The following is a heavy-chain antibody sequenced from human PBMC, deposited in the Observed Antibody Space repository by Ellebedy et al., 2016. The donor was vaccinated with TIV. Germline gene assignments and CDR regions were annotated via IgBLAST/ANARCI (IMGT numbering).Heavy chain of an antibody. Sequence: PGGSLRLSCTVSGGSISIYFWNWIRQAPGKGLEWIGYVHFSGSTNYNPSLKRRVTISVDTSKNQFSLKVTSVTAADTAVYYCARRLVAGSPNSFDVWGQGTMVTVSS. CDR1: GGSISIYF. V-gene: IGHV4-59*08. CDR3: ARRLVAGSPNSFDV. D-gene: IGHD6-19*01. J-gene: IGHJ3*01. CDR2: VHFSGST.